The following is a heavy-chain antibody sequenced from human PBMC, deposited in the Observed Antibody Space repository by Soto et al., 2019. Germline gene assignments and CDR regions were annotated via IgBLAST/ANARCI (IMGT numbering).Heavy chain of an antibody. CDR2: MNPNSGNT. CDR1: GYTFTSYD. CDR3: ARAYDSSGYWPYYYYGMDV. V-gene: IGHV1-8*01. D-gene: IGHD3-22*01. J-gene: IGHJ6*02. Sequence: ASVKVSCKASGYTFTSYDINWVRQATGQGLEWMGWMNPNSGNTGYAQKFQGRVTMTRNTSISTAYMELSSLRSEDTAVYYCARAYDSSGYWPYYYYGMDVWGQGTTVTVSS.